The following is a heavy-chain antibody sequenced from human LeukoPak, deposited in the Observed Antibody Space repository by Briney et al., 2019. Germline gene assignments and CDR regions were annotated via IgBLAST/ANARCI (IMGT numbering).Heavy chain of an antibody. J-gene: IGHJ5*02. CDR3: ARDPGCTNGVCAP. CDR2: IIPIFGTA. V-gene: IGHV1-69*13. Sequence: ASVKVSCKASGGTFSSYAISWVRQAPGQGLEWMGGIIPIFGTANYAQKFQGRVTITADESTSTAYMELSSLRSEDTAVYYCARDPGCTNGVCAPWGQGTLVTVSS. CDR1: GGTFSSYA. D-gene: IGHD2-8*01.